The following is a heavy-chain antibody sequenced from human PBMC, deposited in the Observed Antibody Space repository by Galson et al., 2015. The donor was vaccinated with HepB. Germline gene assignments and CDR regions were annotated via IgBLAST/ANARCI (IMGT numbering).Heavy chain of an antibody. D-gene: IGHD6-19*01. CDR1: GYSFTTYW. J-gene: IGHJ4*02. CDR3: ARDLGYSSGLGGY. CDR2: IYPGDSDT. Sequence: QSGAEVKKPGESLKISCKGSGYSFTTYWIGWVRQMPGKGLEWMGIIYPGDSDTRYSPSFQGQVTISADRSISTAYMELRSLRSDDTAVYYCARDLGYSSGLGGYWGQGTLVTVSS. V-gene: IGHV5-51*01.